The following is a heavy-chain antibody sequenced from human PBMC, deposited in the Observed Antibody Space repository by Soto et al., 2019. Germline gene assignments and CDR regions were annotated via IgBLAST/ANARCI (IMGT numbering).Heavy chain of an antibody. V-gene: IGHV1-18*01. CDR3: ARMSSGENVCSGTSCPVHYYYYYMDV. J-gene: IGHJ6*03. CDR2: ISAYNGNT. CDR1: GCTIACRG. D-gene: IGHD2-2*01. Sequence: ASVKVSSKASGCTIACRGRSWARQANGQGLEWMGWISAYNGNTNYAQKLQGRVTMTTDTSTSTAYMELRSLRSDDTAVYYCARMSSGENVCSGTSCPVHYYYYYMDVWGKGTTVTVSS.